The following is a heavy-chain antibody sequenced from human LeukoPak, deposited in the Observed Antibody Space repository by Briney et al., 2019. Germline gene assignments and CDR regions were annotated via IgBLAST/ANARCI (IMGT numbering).Heavy chain of an antibody. CDR3: ARRTYYSVSGSYLNVDYYGMDV. CDR1: GYTFTMYG. CDR2: ISTYNGNT. Sequence: ASVKVSCKASGYTFTMYGISWVRQAPGQGLEWMGWISTYNGNTNYAQKLQGRVTMTTDTSTGTAYMELRSLRSDDTAVYYCARRTYYSVSGSYLNVDYYGMDVWGQGTTVTVSS. J-gene: IGHJ6*02. V-gene: IGHV1-18*01. D-gene: IGHD3-10*01.